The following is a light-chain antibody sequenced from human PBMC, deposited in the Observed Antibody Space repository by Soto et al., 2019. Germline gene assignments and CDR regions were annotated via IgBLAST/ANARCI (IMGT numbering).Light chain of an antibody. CDR2: LTS. CDR1: QSILHSNGYNY. CDR3: MRARQVPPT. Sequence: DIVMTQSPLSLPVTPGEPASISCRSSQSILHSNGYNYLGWYLQKPGQSPQLMIYLTSTRASGVPDRCSGSGSGTDFPMNISRVGAEDVGVYFCMRARQVPPTFGQGTKVEIK. J-gene: IGKJ1*01. V-gene: IGKV2-28*01.